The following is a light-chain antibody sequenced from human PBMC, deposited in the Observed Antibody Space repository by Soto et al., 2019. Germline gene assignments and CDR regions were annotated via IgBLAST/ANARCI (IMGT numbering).Light chain of an antibody. CDR1: QTVDRD. Sequence: EIVMTQSPAILSVTPGESATLSCRASQTVDRDLAWYVQKPGQAPRRLIFGASTWGTGVPPRFTGSGSGTEFTHTLSSLQSEDFAIYYCQQYKPWPITFGQGTRLEI. CDR3: QQYKPWPIT. J-gene: IGKJ5*01. V-gene: IGKV3D-15*01. CDR2: GAS.